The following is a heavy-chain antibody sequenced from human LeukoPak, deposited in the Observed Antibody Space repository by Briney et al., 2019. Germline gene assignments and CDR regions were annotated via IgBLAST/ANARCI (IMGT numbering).Heavy chain of an antibody. D-gene: IGHD3-22*01. J-gene: IGHJ4*02. CDR1: GFTFSTYA. V-gene: IGHV3-23*01. CDR3: AKETYYYDRSGYYYYFDS. CDR2: ISDSGGNT. Sequence: PGGSLRLSCAASGFTFSTYAISWVRQAPGKGLEWVSAISDSGGNTYYADSVKGRFTIFRDNSKNTLFLQMNSLRADDTAVYYCAKETYYYDRSGYYYYFDSWGQGTLVTVSS.